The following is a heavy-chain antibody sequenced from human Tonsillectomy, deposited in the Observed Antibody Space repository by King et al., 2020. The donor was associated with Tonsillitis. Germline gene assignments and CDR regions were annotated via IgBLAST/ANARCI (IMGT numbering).Heavy chain of an antibody. Sequence: VQLVESGGGLVQPGGSLRLSCVASGFTFSSYWMSWVRQAPGKGLEWVANIKPDGSDQHYVDSVKGRITISIDNAKNSLSLQMNNLRPEDTAVYYCAKYGDWYFDYWGQGTLVTVSS. J-gene: IGHJ4*02. V-gene: IGHV3-7*01. D-gene: IGHD4-17*01. CDR3: AKYGDWYFDY. CDR1: GFTFSSYW. CDR2: IKPDGSDQ.